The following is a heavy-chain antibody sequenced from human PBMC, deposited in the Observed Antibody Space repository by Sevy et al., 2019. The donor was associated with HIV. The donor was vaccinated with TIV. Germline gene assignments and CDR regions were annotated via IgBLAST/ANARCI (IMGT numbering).Heavy chain of an antibody. Sequence: GGSLRLSCAASGFTFSSYSMNWVRQAPGKGLEWVSYISSSSSTIYYADSVKRRFTISRDNAKNSLYLQMNSLRAEDTAVYYCAREGCSSTSCYYYYGMDVWGQGTTVTVSS. J-gene: IGHJ6*02. CDR2: ISSSSSTI. D-gene: IGHD2-2*01. V-gene: IGHV3-48*01. CDR1: GFTFSSYS. CDR3: AREGCSSTSCYYYYGMDV.